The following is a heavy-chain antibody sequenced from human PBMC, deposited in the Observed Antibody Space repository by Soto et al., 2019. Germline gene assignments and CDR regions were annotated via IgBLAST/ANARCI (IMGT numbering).Heavy chain of an antibody. CDR2: INPNSGGT. D-gene: IGHD1-26*01. V-gene: IGHV1-2*06. Sequence: GASVKVSCKASGYIFTYYYMHWVRQAPGQELGWMGRINPNSGGTNYAQKFQGRVTITRDTSASTAYMELSSLRSEDTAVYYCAREFIVGGWGQETLVTVSS. CDR3: AREFIVGG. CDR1: GYIFTYYY. J-gene: IGHJ4*02.